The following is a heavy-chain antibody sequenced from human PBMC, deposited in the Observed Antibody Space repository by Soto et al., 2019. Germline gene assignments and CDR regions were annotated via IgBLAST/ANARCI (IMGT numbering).Heavy chain of an antibody. Sequence: EVQLVETGGGLIQPGGSLRLSCAASGFTVSNNYMSWVRQAPGKGLEWVSLIYSGGSTFYADSVKGRFTISRDNSQNTLFLQMNSLRAEDTAVHFCATYTSLDYWGQGTLVTVSS. D-gene: IGHD2-2*02. CDR2: IYSGGST. J-gene: IGHJ4*02. CDR1: GFTVSNNY. CDR3: ATYTSLDY. V-gene: IGHV3-53*02.